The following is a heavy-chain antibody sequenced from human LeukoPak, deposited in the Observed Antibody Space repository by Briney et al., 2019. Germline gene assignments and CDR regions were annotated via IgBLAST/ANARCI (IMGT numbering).Heavy chain of an antibody. CDR3: ARESSESFDI. Sequence: GGSLRLSCAASGFTFSSYSMNWVRQAPGKGLEWVSSIGSRSTSIYYADSVKGRFTISRDNAKNSLYLQMNSLRAEDTAVYYCARESSESFDIWGQGTMVTVSS. D-gene: IGHD6-25*01. CDR1: GFTFSSYS. J-gene: IGHJ3*02. CDR2: IGSRSTSI. V-gene: IGHV3-21*01.